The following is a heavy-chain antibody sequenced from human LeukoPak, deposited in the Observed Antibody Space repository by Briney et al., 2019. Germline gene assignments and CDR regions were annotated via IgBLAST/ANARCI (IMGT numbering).Heavy chain of an antibody. V-gene: IGHV1-2*02. CDR3: ARSLYNWNDDGLFDY. J-gene: IGHJ4*02. Sequence: HRASVKVSCKASGYTFTNYDINWVRQAPGQGLEWMGWINPNSGGTNYAQKFQGRVTMTRDTSISTAYMELSRLRSDDTAVYYCARSLYNWNDDGLFDYWGQGTLVTVSS. CDR2: INPNSGGT. CDR1: GYTFTNYD. D-gene: IGHD1-1*01.